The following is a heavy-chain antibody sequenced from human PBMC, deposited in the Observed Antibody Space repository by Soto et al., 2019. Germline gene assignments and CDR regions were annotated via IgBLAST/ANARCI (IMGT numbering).Heavy chain of an antibody. V-gene: IGHV4-59*01. D-gene: IGHD3-22*01. J-gene: IGHJ4*02. CDR1: GGSISSYY. Sequence: SETLSLTCTVSGGSISSYYWSWIRQPPGKGLEWIVYIYYCGSTNYNPSLKSRVTISVDTSKNQFSLKLSSVTAADTAVYYCARVRGNYYDSSGYYSGEYYFDYWGQGTLVTVSS. CDR3: ARVRGNYYDSSGYYSGEYYFDY. CDR2: IYYCGST.